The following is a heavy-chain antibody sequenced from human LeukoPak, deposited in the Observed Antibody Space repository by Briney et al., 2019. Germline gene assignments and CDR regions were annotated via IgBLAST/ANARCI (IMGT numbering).Heavy chain of an antibody. CDR3: AGASYDSSGVH. D-gene: IGHD3-22*01. CDR2: IYYSGST. V-gene: IGHV4-59*01. CDR1: GGSISSYY. J-gene: IGHJ4*02. Sequence: SETLSLTCTVSGGSISSYYRSWIRQPPGKGLEWIGYIYYSGSTNYNPSLKSRVTISVDTSKNQFSLKLSSVTAADTAVYYCAGASYDSSGVHWGQGTLVTVSS.